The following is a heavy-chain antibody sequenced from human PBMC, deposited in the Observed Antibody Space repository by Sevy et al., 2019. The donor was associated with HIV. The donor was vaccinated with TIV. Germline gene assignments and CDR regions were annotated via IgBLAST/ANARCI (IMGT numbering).Heavy chain of an antibody. CDR3: VRDGGNSVKWYPLY. CDR2: ISYEGTET. CDR1: GFAFSTHA. Sequence: GGCLRLSCAASGFAFSTHAMHWVRQAPGKGLEWVAVISYEGTETFYAASVEGRFTISRDNSKNMLSLQINSLRPEDTAVYYCVRDGGNSVKWYPLYWGHGTLVTVSS. J-gene: IGHJ4*01. V-gene: IGHV3-30-3*01. D-gene: IGHD2-2*01.